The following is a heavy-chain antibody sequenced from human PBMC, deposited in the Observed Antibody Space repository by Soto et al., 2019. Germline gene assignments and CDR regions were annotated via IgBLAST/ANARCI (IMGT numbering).Heavy chain of an antibody. CDR2: INHSGST. V-gene: IGHV4-34*01. CDR1: GGSFSGYY. J-gene: IGHJ4*02. Sequence: PSETLSLTCAVYGGSFSGYYWSWIRQPPGKGLEWIGEINHSGSTNYNPSLKSRVTISVDTSKNQFSLKLSSVTAADTAVYYFARRGYDILTGYPKWNFDYWGQGTLVTVSS. D-gene: IGHD3-9*01. CDR3: ARRGYDILTGYPKWNFDY.